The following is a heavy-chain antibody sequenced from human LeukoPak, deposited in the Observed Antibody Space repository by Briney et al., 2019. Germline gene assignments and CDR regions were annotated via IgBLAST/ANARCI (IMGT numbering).Heavy chain of an antibody. V-gene: IGHV3-21*06. CDR1: GFTFSSYS. CDR3: ARYRYYYGSGSSVHYYGMDV. CDR2: ISSSSSYL. J-gene: IGHJ6*02. D-gene: IGHD3-10*01. Sequence: PGGSLRLSCAASGFTFSSYSMNWVRQAPGKGLEWVSFISSSSSYLYYADSVRGRFTISRDNAKNSLYLQMNSLRAEDTAVYYCARYRYYYGSGSSVHYYGMDVWGQGTTVTVSS.